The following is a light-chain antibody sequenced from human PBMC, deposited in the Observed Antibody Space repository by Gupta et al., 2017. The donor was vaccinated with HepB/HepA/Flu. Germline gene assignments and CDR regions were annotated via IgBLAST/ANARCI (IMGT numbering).Light chain of an antibody. V-gene: IGLV2-8*01. CDR3: SSYAGSNNLI. Sequence: QSALTKPPSASGSPGQSVTISCTGTSSAVGGYNYVSWYQQHPGKAPKLLIYEVSQRPSGVPDRFSGSKSGNTASLTVSGLQAEDEADYYCSSYAGSNNLIFGGGTKLTVL. J-gene: IGLJ2*01. CDR1: SSAVGGYNY. CDR2: EVS.